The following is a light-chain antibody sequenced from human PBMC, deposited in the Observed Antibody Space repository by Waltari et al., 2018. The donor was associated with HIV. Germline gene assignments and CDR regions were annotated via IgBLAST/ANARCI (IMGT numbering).Light chain of an antibody. CDR1: TTHVGGYNN. J-gene: IGLJ3*02. CDR2: EFS. Sequence: QSAPTQPPSVSGSTGQSTTIPCTGPTTHVGGYNNVSWYHQHPGKAPKLRIYEFSNRPSGVSNRLSGSKSGNTASLTISGLQAEDEADYYCSSYTSSSTVVFGGGTKRTVL. V-gene: IGLV2-14*01. CDR3: SSYTSSSTVV.